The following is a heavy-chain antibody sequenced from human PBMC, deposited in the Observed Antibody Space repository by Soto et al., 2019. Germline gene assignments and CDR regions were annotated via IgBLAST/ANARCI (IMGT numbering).Heavy chain of an antibody. V-gene: IGHV3-33*01. D-gene: IGHD6-13*01. CDR3: ARVVREQLSPGSYYYYGMDV. J-gene: IGHJ6*02. Sequence: QVQLVESGGGVVQPGRSLRLSCAASGFTFSSYGMHWVRQAPGKGLEWVAVIWYDGSNKYYADSVKGRFTISRDNSKNTLYLQMNSLRAEDTAVYYCARVVREQLSPGSYYYYGMDVWGQGTTVTVSS. CDR2: IWYDGSNK. CDR1: GFTFSSYG.